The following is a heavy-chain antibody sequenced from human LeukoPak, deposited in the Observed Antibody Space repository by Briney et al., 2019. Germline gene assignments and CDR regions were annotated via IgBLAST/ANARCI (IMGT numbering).Heavy chain of an antibody. J-gene: IGHJ6*03. CDR1: GFTFSSFS. CDR2: ISSSSSYI. V-gene: IGHV3-21*01. D-gene: IGHD3-3*01. Sequence: GGSLRLSCAASGFTFSSFSMNWVRQAPGKGLEWVSSISSSSSYIYYADSVKGRFTISRDNAKNSLYLQMNSLRAEDTAVYYCARDRFLEWLSYYYYYMDVWGKGTTVTVSS. CDR3: ARDRFLEWLSYYYYYMDV.